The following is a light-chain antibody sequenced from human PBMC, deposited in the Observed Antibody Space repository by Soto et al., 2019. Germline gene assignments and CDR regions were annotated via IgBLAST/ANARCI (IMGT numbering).Light chain of an antibody. CDR3: QQYNNRPT. J-gene: IGKJ1*01. CDR1: QSVRSN. V-gene: IGKV3-15*01. CDR2: GAS. Sequence: IVMTQSPATLSLSPGERATLSCRASQSVRSNLAWYQQKPGQAPMLLIYGASTRATGIPARFIDSGSGTGFTRAFCSLTSEYFAVHYCQQYNNRPTFCQGTKVDI.